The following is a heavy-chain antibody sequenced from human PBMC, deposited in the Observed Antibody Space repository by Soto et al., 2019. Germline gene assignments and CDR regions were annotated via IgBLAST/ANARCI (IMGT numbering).Heavy chain of an antibody. CDR1: GFIFSNYG. J-gene: IGHJ3*02. V-gene: IGHV3-30*18. Sequence: QVQLVESGGGVVQPGRSRRLSCEASGFIFSNYGMHWVRQAPGKGLEWVAVTSYDGTKKYYGDSVKGRFTISRDNSMNTLYLQMDSLSAEDTAVYYCAKELGLWSGYLDAFDIWGQGTMVTVS. CDR3: AKELGLWSGYLDAFDI. CDR2: TSYDGTKK. D-gene: IGHD3-3*01.